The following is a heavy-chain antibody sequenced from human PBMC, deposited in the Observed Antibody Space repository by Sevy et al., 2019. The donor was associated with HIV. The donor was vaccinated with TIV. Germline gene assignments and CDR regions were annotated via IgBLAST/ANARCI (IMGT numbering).Heavy chain of an antibody. J-gene: IGHJ6*02. CDR2: LRGRGNTI. Sequence: GGSLRLSCAASGFTFSSYSMNWVRRAPGKGLEWVACLRGRGNTIDYADSVKGRFTISRDNAKNSLYLQMNSLRAEDTAVYYCARDPLVVISMDVWGQGTTVTVSS. CDR1: GFTFSSYS. D-gene: IGHD3-22*01. CDR3: ARDPLVVISMDV. V-gene: IGHV3-48*01.